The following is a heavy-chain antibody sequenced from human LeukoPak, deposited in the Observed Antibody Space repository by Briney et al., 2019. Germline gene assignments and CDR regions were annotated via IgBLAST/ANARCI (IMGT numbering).Heavy chain of an antibody. CDR1: GFTFSDYY. V-gene: IGHV3-11*04. J-gene: IGHJ3*02. D-gene: IGHD1-26*01. Sequence: GGSLRLSCAASGFTFSDYYMSWIRQAPGKGLEWVSYISSSGSNIYYADSVKGRFTISRDNAKNSLYLQMNSLRAEDTAVYYCAKDRELVGAARGAFDIWGQGTMVTVSS. CDR3: AKDRELVGAARGAFDI. CDR2: ISSSGSNI.